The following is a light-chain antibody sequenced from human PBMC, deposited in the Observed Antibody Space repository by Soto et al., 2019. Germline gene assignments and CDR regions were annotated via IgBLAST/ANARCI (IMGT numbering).Light chain of an antibody. V-gene: IGKV1-5*01. CDR2: DAS. Sequence: GDRVTITCRASQTIYKWLAWYQQKPGKAPKVLTYDASILESGVPSRFSGSGSGTEFTLTISSLQPDDFATYYCQQYSGYPLTFAGGTKVDIK. CDR3: QQYSGYPLT. CDR1: QTIYKW. J-gene: IGKJ4*01.